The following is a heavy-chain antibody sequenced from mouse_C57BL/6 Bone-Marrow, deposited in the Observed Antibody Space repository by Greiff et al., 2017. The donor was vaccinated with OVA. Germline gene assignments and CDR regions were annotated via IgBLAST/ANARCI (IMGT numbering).Heavy chain of an antibody. CDR2: IYPRSGNT. CDR1: GYTFTSYG. V-gene: IGHV1-81*01. D-gene: IGHD1-1*01. Sequence: QVQLQQSGAELARPGASLNPSCKASGYTFTSYGISWVKQRTGQGLEWIGEIYPRSGNTYYNEKFKGKATLTADKSSSTAYMELRSLTSEDSAVYFCEVYYYGPWYFDVWGTGTTVTVS. CDR3: EVYYYGPWYFDV. J-gene: IGHJ1*03.